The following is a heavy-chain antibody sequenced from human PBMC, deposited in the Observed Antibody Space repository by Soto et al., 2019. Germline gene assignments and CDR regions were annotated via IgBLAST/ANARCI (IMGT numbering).Heavy chain of an antibody. V-gene: IGHV1-46*01. D-gene: IGHD5-12*01. CDR1: GYSFTSYY. CDR3: VRVVAIPGYPDH. J-gene: IGHJ4*02. Sequence: ASVKVSCQASGYSFTSYYMHWVRQAPGQGLEWMGIINPSGGSTSYAQKFQGRVTITADEATSTAYMQLSRLRSDDTAVYYCVRVVAIPGYPDHWGQGTLVTVSS. CDR2: INPSGGST.